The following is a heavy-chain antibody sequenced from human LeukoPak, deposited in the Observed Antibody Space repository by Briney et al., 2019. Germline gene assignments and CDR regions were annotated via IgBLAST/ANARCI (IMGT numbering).Heavy chain of an antibody. CDR1: GYSFTSYW. CDR2: IDPSDSYT. V-gene: IGHV5-10-1*01. CDR3: ARHAEDYGDYVGFDY. J-gene: IGHJ4*02. D-gene: IGHD4-17*01. Sequence: GASLRISCKGSGYSFTSYWISWVRQMPGKGLEWMGRIDPSDSYTNYSPSFQGHVTISADKSISTAYLQWSRLKASDTAMYYCARHAEDYGDYVGFDYWGQGTLVTVSS.